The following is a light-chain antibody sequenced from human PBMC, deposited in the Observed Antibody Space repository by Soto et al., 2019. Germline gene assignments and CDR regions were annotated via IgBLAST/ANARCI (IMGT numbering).Light chain of an antibody. J-gene: IGKJ1*01. CDR1: ESISGW. CDR2: KAS. Sequence: DIQMTQSPSTLSASVGDRVTITCRASESISGWLAWYQQKPGKAPKLVIFKASTLESGVPSRFSGSGSGTEFTLSISSLQPDDFATYYCQHYNSYPRTFGQGTKVEIK. V-gene: IGKV1-5*03. CDR3: QHYNSYPRT.